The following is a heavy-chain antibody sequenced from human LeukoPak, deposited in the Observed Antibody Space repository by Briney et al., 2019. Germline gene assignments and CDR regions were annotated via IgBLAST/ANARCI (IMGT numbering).Heavy chain of an antibody. Sequence: KTAGSLRLSCAASGFTFSDYYMSWIRQAPGKGLEWVSYISGSSTYTNYADSVKGRFTVSRDNAKNSLYLQMNSLRAEDTAVYYCARGTTYFDYRGLGALVTVSS. CDR3: ARGTTYFDY. CDR1: GFTFSDYY. CDR2: ISGSSTYT. J-gene: IGHJ4*02. D-gene: IGHD4-11*01. V-gene: IGHV3-11*05.